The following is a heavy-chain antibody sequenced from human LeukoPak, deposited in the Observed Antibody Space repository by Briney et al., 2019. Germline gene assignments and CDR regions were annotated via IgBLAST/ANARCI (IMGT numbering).Heavy chain of an antibody. CDR1: GYTFTSYG. V-gene: IGHV1-18*01. Sequence: GAPVKVSCKASGYTFTSYGISWVRQAPGQGLEWMGWISAYNGNTNYAQKLQGRVTMTTDTSTSTAYMELRSLRSDDTAVYYCARSNYDILTGYYNAFDIWGQGTMVTVSS. J-gene: IGHJ3*02. CDR2: ISAYNGNT. CDR3: ARSNYDILTGYYNAFDI. D-gene: IGHD3-9*01.